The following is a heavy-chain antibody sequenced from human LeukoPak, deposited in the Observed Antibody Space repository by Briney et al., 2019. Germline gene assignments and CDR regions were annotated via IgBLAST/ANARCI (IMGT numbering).Heavy chain of an antibody. CDR3: ARHSGARIVAAQFDP. CDR2: IDPSDSYT. Sequence: PGESLKISCKGSGYSFINYWISWVRQMPGKGLEWMGRIDPSDSYTNYSPSFQGHVSISADKSISTAYLQWSSLKASDTAMYYCARHSGARIVAAQFDPWGQGTLVTVSS. CDR1: GYSFINYW. J-gene: IGHJ5*02. V-gene: IGHV5-10-1*01. D-gene: IGHD6-13*01.